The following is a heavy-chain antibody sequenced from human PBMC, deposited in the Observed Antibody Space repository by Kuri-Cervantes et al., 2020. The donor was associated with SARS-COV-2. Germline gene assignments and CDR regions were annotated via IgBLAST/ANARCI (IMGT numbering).Heavy chain of an antibody. CDR1: GFTFSSYG. CDR3: ARDLWITYYYYYMDV. CDR2: IRYDGSNK. J-gene: IGHJ6*03. V-gene: IGHV3-30*02. D-gene: IGHD2-2*03. Sequence: GESLKISCAASGFTFSSYGMHWVRQAPGKGLEWVAFIRYDGSNKYYADSVKGRFTISRDNSKNTLYLQMNSLRAEDTAVYYCARDLWITYYYYYMDVWGKGTTVTVSS.